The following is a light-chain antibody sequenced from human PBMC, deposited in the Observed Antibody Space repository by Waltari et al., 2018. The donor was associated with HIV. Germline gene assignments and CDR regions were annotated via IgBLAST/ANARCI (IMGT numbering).Light chain of an antibody. Sequence: YELTQAPSMSVSPGQTAKITCSGDVLAKQYAHWYQQKPGQAPVLVMSKDTERPSGVPGRFSGSNSGTTVTFTISGVQAENGADYHCQSSGDSRPLIFGGGTKITVL. J-gene: IGLJ2*01. CDR2: KDT. CDR3: QSSGDSRPLI. V-gene: IGLV3-25*03. CDR1: VLAKQY.